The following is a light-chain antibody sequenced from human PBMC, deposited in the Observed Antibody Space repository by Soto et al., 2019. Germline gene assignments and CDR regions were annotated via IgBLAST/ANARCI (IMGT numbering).Light chain of an antibody. CDR1: RSVSSSF. CDR2: GAS. V-gene: IGKV3-20*01. Sequence: EIVLTQSPGTLSLSPGGRATLSCRASRSVSSSFLAWYQQKPGQAPRLLIYGASSRATGIPDRFSGSGSGTDFTLTISRLEPEDFAVYYCQQYGSSPPLTFSGGTTVEIK. J-gene: IGKJ4*01. CDR3: QQYGSSPPLT.